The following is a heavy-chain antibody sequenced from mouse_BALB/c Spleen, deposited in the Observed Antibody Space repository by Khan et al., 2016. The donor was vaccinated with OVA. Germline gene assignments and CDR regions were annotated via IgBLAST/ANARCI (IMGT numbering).Heavy chain of an antibody. V-gene: IGHV3-2*02. J-gene: IGHJ3*01. CDR3: ARSDFGY. CDR2: ITYSGTT. CDR1: GYSITSDYA. Sequence: EVQLQESGPGLVKPSQSLSLTCTVTGYSITSDYAWNWIRQFPGNKLEWMGYITYSGTTSYNPSLKSRISITRDTSKNQFFLQLNSVTPEDTATYFCARSDFGYWGQGTLVTVSA.